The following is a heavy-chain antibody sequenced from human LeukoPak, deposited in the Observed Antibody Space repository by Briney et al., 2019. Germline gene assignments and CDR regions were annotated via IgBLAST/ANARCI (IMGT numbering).Heavy chain of an antibody. CDR1: GYTFTGYY. Sequence: GASVKVSCEASGYTFTGYYMHWVRQAPGQGLEWMGWINPNSGGTNYAQKFQGRVTMTRDTSISTAYMELSRLRSDDTAVYYCARGDKVGAPPRWWFDPWGQGTLVTVSS. CDR3: ARGDKVGAPPRWWFDP. CDR2: INPNSGGT. V-gene: IGHV1-2*02. D-gene: IGHD1-26*01. J-gene: IGHJ5*02.